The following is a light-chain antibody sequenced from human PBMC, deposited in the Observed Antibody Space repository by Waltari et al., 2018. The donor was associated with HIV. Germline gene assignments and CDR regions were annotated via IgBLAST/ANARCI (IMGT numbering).Light chain of an antibody. V-gene: IGLV3-19*01. CDR2: GKN. Sequence: SSELTQDPAVSVALGQTVRITCQGDSLRSYYASWYQQKPGQAPVLVIYGKNNRPSGIQDRVSGSSSGNTASLTLTGAQAEDEADYYCNSRDSSGNHWVFGGGTKLTVL. J-gene: IGLJ3*02. CDR1: SLRSYY. CDR3: NSRDSSGNHWV.